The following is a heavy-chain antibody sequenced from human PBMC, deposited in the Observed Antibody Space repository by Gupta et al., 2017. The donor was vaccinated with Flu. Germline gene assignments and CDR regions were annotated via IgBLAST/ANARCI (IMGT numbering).Heavy chain of an antibody. J-gene: IGHJ4*02. Sequence: EVPLLESGRGLVQPGRFLRLSCAASGFTFADSAVHWVLQVPGKGLEWVSGISWNSGSIGYADSVKGRFTISRDNAKNSLYLQMNSLRAEDTALYYCAKSLQRDFWSGYTDYWGQGTLVTVSS. CDR1: GFTFADSA. V-gene: IGHV3-9*01. D-gene: IGHD3-3*01. CDR2: ISWNSGSI. CDR3: AKSLQRDFWSGYTDY.